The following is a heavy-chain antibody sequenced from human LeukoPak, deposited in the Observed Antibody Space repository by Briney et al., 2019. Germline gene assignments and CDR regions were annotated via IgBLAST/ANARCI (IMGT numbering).Heavy chain of an antibody. CDR1: GGTFSSYA. CDR2: IIPVFGTA. J-gene: IGHJ6*02. CDR3: ARTRRGYSGYGYHYYGMDV. V-gene: IGHV1-69*01. Sequence: SVKVSCKASGGTFSSYAISWVRQAPGQGLEWMGGIIPVFGTANYAQKFQGRVTITADESTSTAYMELSSLRSEDTAVYYCARTRRGYSGYGYHYYGMDVWGQGTTVTVSS. D-gene: IGHD5-12*01.